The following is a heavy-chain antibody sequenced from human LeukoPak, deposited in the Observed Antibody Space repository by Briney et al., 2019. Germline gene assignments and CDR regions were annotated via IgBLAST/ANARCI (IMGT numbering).Heavy chain of an antibody. CDR1: GGSISSGDYY. Sequence: SETLSLTCTVSGGSISSGDYYWSWIRQPPGKGLEWIGYIYYSGSTYYNPSLKSRVTISVDTSKNQSSLKLSSVTAADTAVYYCAREGYYYYMDVWGKGTTVTVSS. V-gene: IGHV4-30-4*08. CDR3: AREGYYYYMDV. J-gene: IGHJ6*03. CDR2: IYYSGST.